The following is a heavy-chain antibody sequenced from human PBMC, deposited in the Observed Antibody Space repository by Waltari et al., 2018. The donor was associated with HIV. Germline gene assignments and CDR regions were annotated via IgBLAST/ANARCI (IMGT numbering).Heavy chain of an antibody. CDR2: INPISGGT. Sequence: QVQLVHSGAEVKKPGASVKVSCKASGYIFTGNYHPWVRQAPRQGLEWMGWINPISGGTNYAKKFQGRCTMTRDTSISTAYMELRSLRSGDTAVYYCARDLASLGVVPSGDFDLWGRGTLVTVSS. CDR1: GYIFTGNY. D-gene: IGHD2-2*01. CDR3: ARDLASLGVVPSGDFDL. J-gene: IGHJ2*01. V-gene: IGHV1-2*02.